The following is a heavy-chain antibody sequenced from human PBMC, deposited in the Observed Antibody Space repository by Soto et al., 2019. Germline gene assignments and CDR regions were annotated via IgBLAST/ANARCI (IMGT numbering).Heavy chain of an antibody. D-gene: IGHD4-17*01. CDR3: ARPYGGKIGDAPDL. Sequence: PGGSLRLSCVASGFAFSSYAMSWVRQVPGKGLEWVSTISDAAGSAYYVDSVKGRFTISRDNSKKTLYLHMNSLRAEDSAVYYCARPYGGKIGDAPDLWGPGTRVTV. V-gene: IGHV3-23*01. CDR2: ISDAAGSA. CDR1: GFAFSSYA. J-gene: IGHJ3*01.